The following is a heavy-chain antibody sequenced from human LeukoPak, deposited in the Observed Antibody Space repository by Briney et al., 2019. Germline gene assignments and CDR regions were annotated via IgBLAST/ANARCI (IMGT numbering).Heavy chain of an antibody. Sequence: GGSLRLSCAASGFTFSSYGMHWVRQAPGKGLEWVAFIRYDGSNKYYADSVKGRFTISRDNSKNTLYLQMNSLRAEDTAVYYCAKSKGYCSSTSCSTPEEGANWFDPWGQGTLVTVSS. D-gene: IGHD2-2*01. CDR2: IRYDGSNK. CDR3: AKSKGYCSSTSCSTPEEGANWFDP. V-gene: IGHV3-30*02. CDR1: GFTFSSYG. J-gene: IGHJ5*02.